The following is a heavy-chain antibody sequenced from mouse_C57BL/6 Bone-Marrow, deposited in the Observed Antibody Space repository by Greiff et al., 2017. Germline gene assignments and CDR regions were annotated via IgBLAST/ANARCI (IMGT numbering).Heavy chain of an antibody. CDR2: ISRGGSYT. CDR1: GFTFSSYG. J-gene: IGHJ2*01. Sequence: EVQLVESGGDLVKPGGSLKLSCAASGFTFSSYGMSWVRQTPDKRLEWVATISRGGSYTYYPDSVKGRFTISRDNAKNTLYLQMSSLKSEDTAMYYCARRGNEGFDYWGQGTTRTVSS. CDR3: ARRGNEGFDY. V-gene: IGHV5-6*01.